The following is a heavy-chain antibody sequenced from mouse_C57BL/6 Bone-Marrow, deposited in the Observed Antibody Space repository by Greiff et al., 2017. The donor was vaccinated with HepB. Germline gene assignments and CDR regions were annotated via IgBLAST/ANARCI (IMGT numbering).Heavy chain of an antibody. CDR3: ASYGSSYGYAMDY. J-gene: IGHJ4*01. V-gene: IGHV1-50*01. CDR2: IDPSDSYT. Sequence: QVQLQQPGAELVKPGASVKLSCKASGYTFTSYWMQWVKQRPGQGLEWIGEIDPSDSYTNYNQKLKGKATLTVDTSSSTAYMQLSSLTSEDSAVYYCASYGSSYGYAMDYWGQGTSVTVSS. CDR1: GYTFTSYW. D-gene: IGHD1-1*01.